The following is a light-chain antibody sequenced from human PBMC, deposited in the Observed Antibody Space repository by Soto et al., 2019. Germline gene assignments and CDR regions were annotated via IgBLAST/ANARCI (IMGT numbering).Light chain of an antibody. Sequence: EIVLTQSPGTLSVSPGERATLSCRASQVVVTAYIHWYQHKPGQAPRLLISGASTRASGIPDMCSGSGVGTDFTLTINRLEPEDCAVYYCLLFRGSPTFGPGSRVHI. CDR2: GAS. CDR1: QVVVTAY. V-gene: IGKV3-20*01. J-gene: IGKJ3*01. CDR3: LLFRGSPT.